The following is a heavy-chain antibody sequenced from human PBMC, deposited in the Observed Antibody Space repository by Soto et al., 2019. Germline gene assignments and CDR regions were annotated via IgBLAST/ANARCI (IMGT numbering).Heavy chain of an antibody. D-gene: IGHD3-22*01. CDR3: ARDRVSRGYYYVGAFDI. J-gene: IGHJ3*02. Sequence: QVQLVQSGAEVKKPGSSVKVSCKASGGTFSSYAISWVRQAPGQGLEWMGGITPIFGTANYEQKFQGRVTITGDESTSTPYMELSSLRSEDTGVYYCARDRVSRGYYYVGAFDIWGQGTMVTFSS. CDR1: GGTFSSYA. CDR2: ITPIFGTA. V-gene: IGHV1-69*01.